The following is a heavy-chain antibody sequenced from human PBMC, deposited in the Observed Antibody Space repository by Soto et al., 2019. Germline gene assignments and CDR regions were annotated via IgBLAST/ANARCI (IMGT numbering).Heavy chain of an antibody. J-gene: IGHJ5*02. CDR1: GCTFCSLC. D-gene: IGHD1-26*01. CDR2: IGPDWTDI. CDR3: PQMPWEAAPS. V-gene: IGHV3-74*03. Sequence: PWESXRLSGSYSGCTFCSLCRHWVRQAPGKGLEFVSHIGPDWTDIVYADSVNGRFIISRDNARKTVYPQMNSLEDEDTAVYYCPQMPWEAAPSWGQGTLVTVSS.